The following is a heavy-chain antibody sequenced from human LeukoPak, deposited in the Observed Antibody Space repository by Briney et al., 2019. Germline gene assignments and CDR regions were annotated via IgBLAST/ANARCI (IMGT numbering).Heavy chain of an antibody. CDR3: AKSLDYGGNRARLDF. CDR2: ISGSGGTT. V-gene: IGHV3-23*01. J-gene: IGHJ4*02. CDR1: GFTFSSYA. Sequence: GGSLRLSCGDSGFTFSSYAISWVLQAPGKGLEWISAISGSGGTTYYARSVKGRFTVSRDNSKNTLYLQMNSLRVDDTAVYYCAKSLDYGGNRARLDFWGQGTLVTVSS. D-gene: IGHD4-23*01.